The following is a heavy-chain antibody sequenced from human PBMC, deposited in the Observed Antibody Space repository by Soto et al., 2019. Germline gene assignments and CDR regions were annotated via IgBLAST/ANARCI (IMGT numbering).Heavy chain of an antibody. J-gene: IGHJ6*02. V-gene: IGHV1-69*01. CDR2: IIPIFGTA. CDR1: GGTFSSYA. Sequence: QVQLVQSGAEVKKPGSSVKVSCKASGGTFSSYAISWVRQAPGQGLEWMGGIIPIFGTANYAQKFQGRVTITADESTSTAYMELSSLRSEDTAVYYCARVGDRYYYGSGRRFGMDVWGQGTTVTVSS. D-gene: IGHD3-10*01. CDR3: ARVGDRYYYGSGRRFGMDV.